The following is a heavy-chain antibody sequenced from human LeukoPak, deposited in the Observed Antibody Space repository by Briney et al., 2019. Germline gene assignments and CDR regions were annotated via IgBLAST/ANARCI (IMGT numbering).Heavy chain of an antibody. D-gene: IGHD1/OR15-1a*01. CDR1: GYTLTELS. CDR2: FDPEDGET. J-gene: IGHJ4*02. V-gene: IGHV1-24*01. Sequence: GASVKVSCTVSGYTLTELSMHWVRQAPGKGLEWMGGFDPEDGETIYAQKFQGRVTMTEDTSTDTAYMALSSLRSEDTAVYYCAIHWYWTKYYFDYWGQGTLVTVSS. CDR3: AIHWYWTKYYFDY.